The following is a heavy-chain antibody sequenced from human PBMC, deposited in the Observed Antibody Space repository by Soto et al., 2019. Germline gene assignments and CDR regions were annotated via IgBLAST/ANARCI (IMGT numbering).Heavy chain of an antibody. Sequence: GGSLRLSCAASGFTFDDYAMHWVRQAPGKGLEWVSGISWNSGSIGYADSVKGRFTISRDNAKNSLYLQMNSLRAEDTALYYCAKDSSACIGVAGPVDGYYYYYGMDVWGQGTTVTVSS. CDR2: ISWNSGSI. V-gene: IGHV3-9*01. CDR3: AKDSSACIGVAGPVDGYYYYYGMDV. D-gene: IGHD6-19*01. J-gene: IGHJ6*02. CDR1: GFTFDDYA.